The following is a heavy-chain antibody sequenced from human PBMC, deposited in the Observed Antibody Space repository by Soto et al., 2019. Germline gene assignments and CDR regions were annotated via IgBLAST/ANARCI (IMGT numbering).Heavy chain of an antibody. CDR3: ARHNYGSGSTYFDY. V-gene: IGHV4-4*02. J-gene: IGHJ4*02. CDR2: IYHSGST. D-gene: IGHD3-10*01. CDR1: GGSISSSNW. Sequence: SETLSLTCAVSGGSISSSNWWSWVRQPPGKGLEWIGEIYHSGSTNYNPSLKSRVTMSVDKSKNQFSLKLSSVTAADTAVYYCARHNYGSGSTYFDYWGQGTLVTVSS.